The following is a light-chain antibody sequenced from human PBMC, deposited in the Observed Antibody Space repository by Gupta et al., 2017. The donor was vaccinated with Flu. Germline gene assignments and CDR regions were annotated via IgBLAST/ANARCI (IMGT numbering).Light chain of an antibody. J-gene: IGLJ1*01. V-gene: IGLV2-8*01. CDR1: STDVGGNNY. CDR3: DSYAGSNNFV. Sequence: VTTPATGTSTDVGGNNYVSSSQPHPAKPHILMIYDVTRRPAGPPVRFSASKSGNTASLTVSGLQEEEEADYYCDSYAGSNNFVFGTGTKVTVL. CDR2: DVT.